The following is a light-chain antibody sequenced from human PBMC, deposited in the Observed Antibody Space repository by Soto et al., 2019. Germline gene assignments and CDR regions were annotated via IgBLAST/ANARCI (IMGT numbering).Light chain of an antibody. J-gene: IGKJ5*01. Sequence: DIQMTQSPSTLSASVGDRVTITCRASQSVSTWLAWYQQKPGKAPKLLIYDASSLESGAPTRFSGSGSETEFTLTISSLQSEDFAVYYCKQYKEWPPFTFGQGTRLEIK. CDR2: DAS. CDR1: QSVSTW. V-gene: IGKV1-5*01. CDR3: KQYKEWPPFT.